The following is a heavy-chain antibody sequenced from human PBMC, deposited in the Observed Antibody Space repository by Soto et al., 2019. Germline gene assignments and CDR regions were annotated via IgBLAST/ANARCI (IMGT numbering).Heavy chain of an antibody. J-gene: IGHJ4*02. CDR3: ARDNTVAPHY. CDR1: GFTFSSYS. V-gene: IGHV3-21*01. Sequence: PGGSLRLSCAASGFTFSSYSMIWVRQAPGKGLEWVSSISSSSSYIYYAGSVKGRFTISRDNAKNSLYLQMNSLRAEDTAVYYFARDNTVAPHYWGQGTLVTVS. D-gene: IGHD4-17*01. CDR2: ISSSSSYI.